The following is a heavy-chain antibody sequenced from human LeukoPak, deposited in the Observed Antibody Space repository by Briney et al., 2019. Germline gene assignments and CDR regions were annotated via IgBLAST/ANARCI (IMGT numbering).Heavy chain of an antibody. D-gene: IGHD2-15*01. CDR2: FYPEDGET. Sequence: ASVTVSCKVSGYTLTELSMRWVRQAPGKGLEWMGGFYPEDGETIYAQKFQGRVTMTEDTSTDTAYMELSSLRPEDTAVYYCATWGGSPGCSGGSCYRNYYYYYGMDVWGQGTTVTVSS. V-gene: IGHV1-24*01. CDR1: GYTLTELS. CDR3: ATWGGSPGCSGGSCYRNYYYYYGMDV. J-gene: IGHJ6*02.